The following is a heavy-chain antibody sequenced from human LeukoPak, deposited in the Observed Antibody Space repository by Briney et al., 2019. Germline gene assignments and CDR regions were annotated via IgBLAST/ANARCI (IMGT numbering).Heavy chain of an antibody. D-gene: IGHD3-3*01. J-gene: IGHJ6*04. CDR1: GGSISSSGYC. CDR2: IDYSGNT. V-gene: IGHV4-39*01. CDR3: ARMTIFGVVTRRGLDV. Sequence: PSETLSLTCTVSGGSISSSGYCWGWIRQPPGKGLEWIGSIDYSGNTNYNPSLKSRVTISVDMSKNQFSLKLSSVTAADTAVYYCARMTIFGVVTRRGLDVWGKGTTVTVSS.